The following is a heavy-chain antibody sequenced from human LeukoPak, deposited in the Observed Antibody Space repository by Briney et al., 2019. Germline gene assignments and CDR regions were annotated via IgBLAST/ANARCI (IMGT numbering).Heavy chain of an antibody. Sequence: SETLSLTCTVSGGSISSSSYYWGWIRQPPGKGLEWIGSIYYSGSTYYNPSLKSRVTISVDTSKNQFSLKLSSMSAADTAVYYCARSPIRLYDRLKPDAFDIWGQGTMVTVSS. V-gene: IGHV4-39*07. CDR2: IYYSGST. CDR1: GGSISSSSYY. CDR3: ARSPIRLYDRLKPDAFDI. D-gene: IGHD3-22*01. J-gene: IGHJ3*02.